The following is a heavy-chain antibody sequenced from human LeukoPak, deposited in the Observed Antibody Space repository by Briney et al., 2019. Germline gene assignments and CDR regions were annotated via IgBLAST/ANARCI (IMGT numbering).Heavy chain of an antibody. CDR1: RDRPSSNSAA. CDR2: TYYRSKWYK. CDR3: ARADYYDSSGYYFDY. Sequence: EALSLTSAISRDRPSSNSAAWDWARHSASSRLEWLGRTYYRSKWYKDYAVSVKTRITINPDTSKNQFSLQLNSVTPEDTAVYYCARADYYDSSGYYFDYWGQGTLVTVSS. J-gene: IGHJ4*02. V-gene: IGHV6-1*01. D-gene: IGHD3-22*01.